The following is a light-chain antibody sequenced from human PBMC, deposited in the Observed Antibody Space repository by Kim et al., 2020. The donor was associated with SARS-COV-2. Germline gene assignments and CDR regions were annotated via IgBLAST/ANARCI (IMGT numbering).Light chain of an antibody. Sequence: AIRMTQSPSSFSASTGQRVTITCRASQGISRNLAWYQQIPGKAPELLMYDASTLQSGVLSRFSGSGSGTDFTLTISSLQSEDSATYYCQQYYSYPWTFGQGTKVDIK. CDR1: QGISRN. CDR3: QQYYSYPWT. CDR2: DAS. V-gene: IGKV1-8*01. J-gene: IGKJ1*01.